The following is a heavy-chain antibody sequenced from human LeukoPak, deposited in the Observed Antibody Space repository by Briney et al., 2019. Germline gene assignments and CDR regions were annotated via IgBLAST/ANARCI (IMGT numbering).Heavy chain of an antibody. Sequence: ASVKVSCKASGYTFTGYYIHWVRQAPGQGLEWMGWINHNSGGTNYAQKFQGRVTMTRDTSISTAYMELSRLRSDDTAVFYCATIFNPFGGVIAHYWGQGTLVTVSS. V-gene: IGHV1-2*02. D-gene: IGHD3-16*02. J-gene: IGHJ4*02. CDR1: GYTFTGYY. CDR2: INHNSGGT. CDR3: ATIFNPFGGVIAHY.